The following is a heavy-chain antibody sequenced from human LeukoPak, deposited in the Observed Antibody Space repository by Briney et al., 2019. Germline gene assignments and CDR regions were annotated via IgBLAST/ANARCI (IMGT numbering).Heavy chain of an antibody. J-gene: IGHJ3*02. D-gene: IGHD2-2*01. CDR2: IYYSGST. Sequence: SETLSLTCTVSGGSISSSSYYWGWIRQPPGKGLEWIGSIYYSGSTYYNPSLKSRVTISVDTSKNQFSLKLSSVTAADTAVYYCARRIVGVVPAAIVGIAARGAFDIWGQGTMVTVSS. CDR1: GGSISSSSYY. CDR3: ARRIVGVVPAAIVGIAARGAFDI. V-gene: IGHV4-39*01.